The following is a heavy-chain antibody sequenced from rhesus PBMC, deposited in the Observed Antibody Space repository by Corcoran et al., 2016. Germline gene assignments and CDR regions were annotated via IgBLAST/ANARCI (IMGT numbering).Heavy chain of an antibody. D-gene: IGHD6-31*01. J-gene: IGHJ4*01. Sequence: QVQLQESGPGLVKPSETLSLTCTVSGGSISRSNWWIWIRQPPGKGLEGIGYISGSSGSTYYNPSLKSRVTISTDTSKNQFSLKLSSVTAADTAVYYCATHSGWFNYWGQGVLVTVSS. CDR1: GGSISRSNW. V-gene: IGHV4-65*01. CDR2: ISGSSGST. CDR3: ATHSGWFNY.